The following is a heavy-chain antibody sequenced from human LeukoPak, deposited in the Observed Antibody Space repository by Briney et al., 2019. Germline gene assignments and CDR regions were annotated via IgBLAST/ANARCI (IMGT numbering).Heavy chain of an antibody. V-gene: IGHV4-61*01. J-gene: IGHJ4*02. CDR3: ARYRITIFGVALYYFDY. Sequence: PSETLSLTCTVSGGSFSSGSYYWSWIRQPPGKGLEWIGYIYYSGSTNYNPSLKSRVTISVDTSKNQFSLKLSSVTAADTAVYYCARYRITIFGVALYYFDYWGQGTLVTVSS. D-gene: IGHD3-3*01. CDR1: GGSFSSGSYY. CDR2: IYYSGST.